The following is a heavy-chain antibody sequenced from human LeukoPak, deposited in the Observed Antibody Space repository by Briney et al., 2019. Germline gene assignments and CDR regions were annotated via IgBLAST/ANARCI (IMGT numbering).Heavy chain of an antibody. V-gene: IGHV3-30*18. CDR1: GFTFSNYG. CDR2: ISHDGSNN. Sequence: GGSLRLSCAASGFTFSNYGMHWVRQAPGKGLEWVVVISHDGSNNNYADSVKGRFTISRDNSKNTLYLQMNSLRAEDTAVYYCAKSVTMIVTPSYFDYWGQGTLVTVSS. CDR3: AKSVTMIVTPSYFDY. J-gene: IGHJ4*02. D-gene: IGHD3-22*01.